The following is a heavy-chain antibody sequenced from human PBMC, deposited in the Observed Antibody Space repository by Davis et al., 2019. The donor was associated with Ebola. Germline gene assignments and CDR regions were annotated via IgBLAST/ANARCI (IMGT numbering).Heavy chain of an antibody. V-gene: IGHV3-21*01. J-gene: IGHJ4*02. CDR1: GFTFSSFT. D-gene: IGHD6-19*01. CDR3: AREGASGWSHFDY. CDR2: ISGSSRNI. Sequence: PGGSLRLSCAGSGFTFSSFTMNWVRQTPGKGLEWVASISGSSRNIYYADSVKGRFTISRDNAENSVFLQMNSLRAEDTAVYYCAREGASGWSHFDYWGQGTLVTVSS.